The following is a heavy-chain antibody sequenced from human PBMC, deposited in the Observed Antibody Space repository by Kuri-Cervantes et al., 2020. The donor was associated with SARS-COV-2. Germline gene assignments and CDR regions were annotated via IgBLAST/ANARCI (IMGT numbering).Heavy chain of an antibody. CDR3: ARGIHEGLDV. Sequence: GGSLRLSCAVSGFYFGDYYMSWIRQAPGKGLEWISFISSSGTYINYADSVKGRFTISRDGAKNSLYLQMHSLRADDTAVYYCARGIHEGLDVWGPGTTVNVSS. J-gene: IGHJ6*02. CDR1: GFYFGDYY. V-gene: IGHV3-11*06. D-gene: IGHD5-18*01. CDR2: ISSSGTYI.